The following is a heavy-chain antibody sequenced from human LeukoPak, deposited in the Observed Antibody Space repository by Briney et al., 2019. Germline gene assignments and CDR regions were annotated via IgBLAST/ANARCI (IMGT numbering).Heavy chain of an antibody. D-gene: IGHD2-21*02. V-gene: IGHV1-18*04. CDR2: ISAYNGNT. CDR1: DYTFTSYG. Sequence: ASVKVSCKASDYTFTSYGISWVRQAPGQGLEWMGWISAYNGNTNYAQKLQGRVTMTTDTSKSTAYMELRSLRSDDTAVYYCARDLTQDDAFDIWGQGTMVTVSS. J-gene: IGHJ3*02. CDR3: ARDLTQDDAFDI.